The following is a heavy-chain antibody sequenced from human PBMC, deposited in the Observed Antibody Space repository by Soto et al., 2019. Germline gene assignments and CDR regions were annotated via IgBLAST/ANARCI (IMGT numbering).Heavy chain of an antibody. D-gene: IGHD3-3*01. Sequence: ASVKVSCKASGYTFTSYAMHWVRQAPGQRLEWMGWINAGNGNTKYSQKFQGRVTITRDTSASTAYMELSSLRSEDTAVYYCARDLATTIFGVVINYGMDVWGQGTTVTVSS. J-gene: IGHJ6*02. V-gene: IGHV1-3*01. CDR3: ARDLATTIFGVVINYGMDV. CDR1: GYTFTSYA. CDR2: INAGNGNT.